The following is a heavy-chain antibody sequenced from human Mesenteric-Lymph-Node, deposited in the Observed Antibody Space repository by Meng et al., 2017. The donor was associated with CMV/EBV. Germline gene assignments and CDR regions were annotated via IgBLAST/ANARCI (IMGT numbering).Heavy chain of an antibody. CDR2: ISSRSISI. D-gene: IGHD3-16*02. V-gene: IGHV3-21*01. CDR3: ARDRLEGDFSGPGY. Sequence: GEPLKISCVVSGFSFSTYWMTWVRQAPGKGPEWVSSISSRSISIYYSDSVRGRFTISRDDAKNSLYLQMDSLRAEDTAVYYCARDRLEGDFSGPGYWGQGTLVTVSS. CDR1: GFSFSTYW. J-gene: IGHJ4*02.